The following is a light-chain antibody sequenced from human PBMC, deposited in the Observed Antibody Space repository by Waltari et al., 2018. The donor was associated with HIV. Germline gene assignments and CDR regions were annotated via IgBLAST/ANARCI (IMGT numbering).Light chain of an antibody. V-gene: IGLV3-1*01. CDR1: KLGVKY. Sequence: SYELTQPPSVSVSPGQTASIPCSGDKLGVKYACWYQQKPGQSPVLVIYQDSKRPSGSPERFSGSNSGNTATLTISGTQAMDEADYYCQAWDSSTGVFGTGTKVTVL. CDR2: QDS. J-gene: IGLJ1*01. CDR3: QAWDSSTGV.